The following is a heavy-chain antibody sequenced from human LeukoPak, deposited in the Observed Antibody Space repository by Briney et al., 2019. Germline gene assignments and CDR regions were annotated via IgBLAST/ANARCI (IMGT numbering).Heavy chain of an antibody. CDR1: GFTFSSYA. CDR3: ARSIYASGSSYTFDI. J-gene: IGHJ3*02. Sequence: PGGSLRLSCAASGFTFSSYAMSWVRQAPGKAREWVSGISGSGGSTYSADSVKGRFITSRDNSKNTLYVQLNTLRAEDTAVYYCARSIYASGSSYTFDIWGQGTMVTVSS. V-gene: IGHV3-23*01. D-gene: IGHD3-10*01. CDR2: ISGSGGST.